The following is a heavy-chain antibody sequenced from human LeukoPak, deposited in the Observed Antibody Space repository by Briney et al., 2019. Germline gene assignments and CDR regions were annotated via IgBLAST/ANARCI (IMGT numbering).Heavy chain of an antibody. J-gene: IGHJ4*02. CDR2: ISSDESSK. V-gene: IGHV3-30-3*01. CDR1: GFTFRSFA. CDR3: AREVGMTDY. Sequence: GRSLGLSCAASGFTFRSFAMHWVRQAPGKGLDWVAIISSDESSKYYADSVKGRFTISRDNPKNTLYLQMNSLRVEDTAVYYCAREVGMTDYWGQGTLVTVSS.